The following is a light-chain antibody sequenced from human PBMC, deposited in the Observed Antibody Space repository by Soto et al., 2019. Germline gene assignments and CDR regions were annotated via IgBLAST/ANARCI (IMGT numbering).Light chain of an antibody. V-gene: IGKV1-39*01. CDR1: QSIGGF. J-gene: IGKJ4*01. Sequence: DIPMTQSPSSLSASVGDRVTITCRASQSIGGFLNWFQQKPGKAPKLLIYAASSLQSGVPSRFSGSGSGTDFTLTISSLQPEDFATYYCQQSYNVPLTFGGGTKVEIK. CDR2: AAS. CDR3: QQSYNVPLT.